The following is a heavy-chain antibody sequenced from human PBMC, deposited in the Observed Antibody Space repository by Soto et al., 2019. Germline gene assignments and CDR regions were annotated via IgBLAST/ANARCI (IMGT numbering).Heavy chain of an antibody. CDR3: AKAMVRGVIRGYYFDY. V-gene: IGHV3-23*01. CDR2: ISGSGGST. D-gene: IGHD3-10*01. Sequence: TGGSLRLSCAASGFTFSIYAMRWVRHAPGKGLEWVSAISGSGGSTYYADSVKGRFTISRDNSKNTLYLQMNSLRAEDTAVYYCAKAMVRGVIRGYYFDYWGQGALVTVSS. J-gene: IGHJ4*02. CDR1: GFTFSIYA.